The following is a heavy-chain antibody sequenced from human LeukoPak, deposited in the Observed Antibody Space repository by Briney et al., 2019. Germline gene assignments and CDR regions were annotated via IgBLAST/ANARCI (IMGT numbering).Heavy chain of an antibody. V-gene: IGHV3-23*01. J-gene: IGHJ4*02. D-gene: IGHD3-22*01. Sequence: GGSLRFSCAASGFTFSSYAMSWVRQAPGKGLEWVSAISGSGGSTYYADSVKGRFTISRDNSKNTLYLQMNSLRAEDTAVYYCAKDAPAYYYDSSGYQGLFDYWGQGTLVTVSS. CDR1: GFTFSSYA. CDR2: ISGSGGST. CDR3: AKDAPAYYYDSSGYQGLFDY.